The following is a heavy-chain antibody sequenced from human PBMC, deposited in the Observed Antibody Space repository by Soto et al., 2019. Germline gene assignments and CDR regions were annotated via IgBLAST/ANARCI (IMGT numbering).Heavy chain of an antibody. CDR2: ISSNGDNS. Sequence: GGSLRLSCAASGFTFSTYAMSWVRQAPGKGLEWLVGISSNGDNSYYADSVKGRFTVSRDNSKGTLYLQMNNLRAEDTAVYYCARDLADYGMDVWGQGTTVTVSS. CDR3: ARDLADYGMDV. V-gene: IGHV3-23*01. J-gene: IGHJ6*02. CDR1: GFTFSTYA.